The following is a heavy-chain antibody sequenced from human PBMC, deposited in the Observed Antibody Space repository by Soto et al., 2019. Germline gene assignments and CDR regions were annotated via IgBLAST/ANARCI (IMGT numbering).Heavy chain of an antibody. D-gene: IGHD3-3*01. CDR3: ARGLNVLRFLEGKGHDDSYYGMDV. J-gene: IGHJ6*02. V-gene: IGHV1-2*04. CDR2: INPNSGGT. Sequence: GASVKVSCKASGYTFTGYYMHWVRQAPGQGLEWMGWINPNSGGTNYAQKFQGWVTMTRDTSISTAYMELSRLRSDDTAVYYCARGLNVLRFLEGKGHDDSYYGMDVWGQGTRVTVSS. CDR1: GYTFTGYY.